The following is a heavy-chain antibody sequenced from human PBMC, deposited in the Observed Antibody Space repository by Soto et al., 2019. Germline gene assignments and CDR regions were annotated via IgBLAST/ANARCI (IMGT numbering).Heavy chain of an antibody. Sequence: QVHLQESGPGLVKPSETLSLTCAVSGVSIHNSHSFWGRIRQPPGKGLEFIANVYYSGGAHYNPSFKSRVTISVDTATNQVSLRMSSVTAADTAVYFCGRVVEGATRHTDFDSWGQGTLVTVSS. CDR2: VYYSGGA. CDR1: GVSIHNSHSF. D-gene: IGHD2-21*01. V-gene: IGHV4-39*01. CDR3: GRVVEGATRHTDFDS. J-gene: IGHJ5*01.